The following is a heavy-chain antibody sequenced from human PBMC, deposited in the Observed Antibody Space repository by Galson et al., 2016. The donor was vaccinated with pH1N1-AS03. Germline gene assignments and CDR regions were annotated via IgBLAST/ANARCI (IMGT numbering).Heavy chain of an antibody. V-gene: IGHV3-74*03. Sequence: SLRLSCAASGFPFSTYWMHWVRQAPGKGLAWVSRISPDGTSALYADSVKGRFTIFRANTQSTLYMQMDSLTAEDTAVYYCAKPRAADWQAFNYWGRGALVTVSS. J-gene: IGHJ4*02. CDR1: GFPFSTYW. D-gene: IGHD3-9*01. CDR2: ISPDGTSA. CDR3: AKPRAADWQAFNY.